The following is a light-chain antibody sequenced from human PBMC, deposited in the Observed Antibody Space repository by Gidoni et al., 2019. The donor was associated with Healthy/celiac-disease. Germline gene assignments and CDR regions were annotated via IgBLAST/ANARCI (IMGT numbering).Light chain of an antibody. CDR1: QSISSY. Sequence: DIQMTQSPSSLSASVGDRVTITCRASQSISSYSNWDQQKPGKAPKLLIYAASSLQSGVPSRFSGSGSGKDFTLTISSLQPEDFATYYCQQSYSAPVTFXXXTKVEIK. J-gene: IGKJ1*01. CDR3: QQSYSAPVT. V-gene: IGKV1-39*01. CDR2: AAS.